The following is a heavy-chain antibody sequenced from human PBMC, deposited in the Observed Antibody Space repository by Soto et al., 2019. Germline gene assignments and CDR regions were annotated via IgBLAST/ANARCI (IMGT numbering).Heavy chain of an antibody. CDR1: GFTVSSNY. CDR2: IYSGGST. Sequence: GGSLRLSCAASGFTVSSNYMSWVRQAPGKGLEWVAVIYSGGSTYYADSVKGRFTISRDNSKNTLYRQMNSLRAEDTAVYYCARDLGLRGYSYGPHYYYYGMDVWGQGTTVTVSS. J-gene: IGHJ6*02. CDR3: ARDLGLRGYSYGPHYYYYGMDV. V-gene: IGHV3-53*01. D-gene: IGHD5-18*01.